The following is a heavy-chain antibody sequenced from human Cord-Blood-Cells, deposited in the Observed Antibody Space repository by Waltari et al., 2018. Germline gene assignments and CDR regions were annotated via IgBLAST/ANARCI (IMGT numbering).Heavy chain of an antibody. CDR2: ISYDGSNK. CDR1: GFTFSSYG. CDR3: AKVQGSSWEDDY. D-gene: IGHD6-13*01. V-gene: IGHV3-30*18. Sequence: QVQLVESGGGVVQPGRSLRLSCEASGFTFSSYGMHGVRQAPGKAVEWVAVISYDGSNKYYADSVKGRFTISRDNSKNTLYLQMNSLRAEDTAVYYCAKVQGSSWEDDYWGQGTLVTVSS. J-gene: IGHJ4*02.